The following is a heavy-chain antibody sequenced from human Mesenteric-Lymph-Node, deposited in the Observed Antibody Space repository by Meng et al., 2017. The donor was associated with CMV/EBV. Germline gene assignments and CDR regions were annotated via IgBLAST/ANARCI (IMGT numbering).Heavy chain of an antibody. CDR1: GFSVSRNY. J-gene: IGHJ4*02. D-gene: IGHD1-7*01. CDR3: AKAPRITGTFN. V-gene: IGHV3-66*02. CDR2: IYGGGTT. Sequence: GGSLRLSCAASGFSVSRNYMSWVRQAPGKGLEWVSAIYGGGTTYYADSVKGRFTISRDNSKNTLYLQMNSLRAEDTAMYYCAKAPRITGTFNWGQGTLVTVSS.